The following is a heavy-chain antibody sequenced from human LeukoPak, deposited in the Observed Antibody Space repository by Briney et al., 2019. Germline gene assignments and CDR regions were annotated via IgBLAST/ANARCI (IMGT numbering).Heavy chain of an antibody. D-gene: IGHD2-15*01. CDR3: ARGGLGYCSGGSCPTSWFDP. CDR2: INAYNGNT. V-gene: IGHV1-18*01. CDR1: GYTFSSYG. Sequence: ASVKVSCKASGYTFSSYGFSWVRQAPGQGLEWMGWINAYNGNTNYAQNLQGRVTMTTDTSTSTAYMELRSLRSNDTAVYYCARGGLGYCSGGSCPTSWFDPWGQGTLVIVSS. J-gene: IGHJ5*02.